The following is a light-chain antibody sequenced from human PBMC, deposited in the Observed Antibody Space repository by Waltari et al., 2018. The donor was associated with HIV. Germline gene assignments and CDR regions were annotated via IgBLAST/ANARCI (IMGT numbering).Light chain of an antibody. CDR2: SAV. CDR3: QHSFGT. CDR1: QSIITNY. Sequence: GTLSLSPGERAILSCTASQSIITNYLAWYQHRPGQPPRLLVYSAVNRATGVPDRFSGSGFGTDFTLTNATLESVDLGLYYCQHSFGTFGQGTKVEIK. V-gene: IGKV3-20*01. J-gene: IGKJ1*01.